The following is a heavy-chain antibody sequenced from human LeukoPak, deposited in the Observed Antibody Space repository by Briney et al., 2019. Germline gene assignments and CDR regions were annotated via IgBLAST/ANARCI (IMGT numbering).Heavy chain of an antibody. V-gene: IGHV4-39*01. Sequence: SETLSLTCSVSGGSISSSNYYWGWIRQPPGKGLEWIGSIYYSGSTYYNPSLKSRVTISVDTSKNQFSLKLSSVTAADAAVYFCARGPYSYDSSGAFDIWGQGTMVTVSS. CDR1: GGSISSSNYY. CDR3: ARGPYSYDSSGAFDI. D-gene: IGHD3-22*01. CDR2: IYYSGST. J-gene: IGHJ3*02.